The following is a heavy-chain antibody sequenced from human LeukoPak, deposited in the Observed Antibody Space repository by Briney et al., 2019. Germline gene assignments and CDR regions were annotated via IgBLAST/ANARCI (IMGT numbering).Heavy chain of an antibody. CDR1: GGSISSSSYY. V-gene: IGHV4-39*07. D-gene: IGHD4-17*01. Sequence: SETLSLTCTVSGGSISSSSYYWGWIRQPPGKGLEWIGEINHSGSTNYNPSLKSRVTISVDTSKNQFSLKLSSVTAADTAVYYCARGRLTVTKGYYFDYWGQGTLVTVSS. CDR3: ARGRLTVTKGYYFDY. CDR2: INHSGST. J-gene: IGHJ4*02.